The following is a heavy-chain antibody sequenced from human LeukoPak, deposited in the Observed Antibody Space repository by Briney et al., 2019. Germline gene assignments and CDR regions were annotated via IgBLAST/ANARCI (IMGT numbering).Heavy chain of an antibody. J-gene: IGHJ1*01. Sequence: GGSLRLSCVASGFTFSSYWMTWVRQAPGKGLERVANIKEDGSEKYYVDSVKGRFSISRDNAKNSLFLQMNSPRAEDTAVYYCARDRYSSKWGQGNLVTVCS. CDR2: IKEDGSEK. CDR1: GFTFSSYW. CDR3: ARDRYSSK. D-gene: IGHD6-19*01. V-gene: IGHV3-7*01.